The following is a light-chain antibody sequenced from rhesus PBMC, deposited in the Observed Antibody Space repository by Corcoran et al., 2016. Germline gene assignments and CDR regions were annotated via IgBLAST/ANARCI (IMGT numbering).Light chain of an antibody. CDR2: DAS. CDR3: QQSSDLYS. CDR1: QSVGSY. Sequence: ETVVTQSPATLSLSPGERATLSCRASQSVGSYLAWYHQKPGQAPRLLIYDASSRATGIPDRFSGRGSGTDFTLTISSLEPDDVGVYYCQQSSDLYSFGQGTKVEIK. J-gene: IGKJ2*01. V-gene: IGKV3-24*04.